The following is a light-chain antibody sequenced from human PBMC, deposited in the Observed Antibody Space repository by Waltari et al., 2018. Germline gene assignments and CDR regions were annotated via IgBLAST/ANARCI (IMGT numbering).Light chain of an antibody. CDR2: TNN. Sequence: QSVLTQPPSASGTPGQRVTISCSGSSSNIGSNHVYWYQQLPGTAPKLLIFTNNRRPSGFPDRFSDSKSGTSASLVISGLRSEDEADYYCAAWDDSLSAMVFGGGTKLTVL. V-gene: IGLV1-47*02. CDR3: AAWDDSLSAMV. J-gene: IGLJ2*01. CDR1: SSNIGSNH.